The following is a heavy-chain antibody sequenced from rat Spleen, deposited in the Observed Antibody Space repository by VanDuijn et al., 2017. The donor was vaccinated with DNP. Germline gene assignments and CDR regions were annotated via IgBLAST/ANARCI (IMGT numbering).Heavy chain of an antibody. D-gene: IGHD4-3*01. CDR3: VRWYNSGYYFDY. CDR2: ISFDGGYT. V-gene: IGHV5-22*01. CDR1: GFTFSDYY. Sequence: EVQLVESGGGLVQPGRSLKLSCAASGFTFSDYYMAWVRQAPTKGLEWVAYISFDGGYTYYGDSVKGRFTISRANVKSTLYLQMNSLRSEDMATYYCVRWYNSGYYFDYWGQGVMATVSS. J-gene: IGHJ2*01.